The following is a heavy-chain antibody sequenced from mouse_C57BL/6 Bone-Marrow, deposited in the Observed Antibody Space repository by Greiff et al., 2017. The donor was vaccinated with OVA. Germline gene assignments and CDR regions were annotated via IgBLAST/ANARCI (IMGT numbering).Heavy chain of an antibody. D-gene: IGHD4-1*01. CDR3: ARHRDWDDIDY. CDR2: ISSGGSYT. V-gene: IGHV5-6*01. J-gene: IGHJ2*01. Sequence: EVKLVESGGDLVKPGGSLKLSCAASGFTFSSYGMSWVRQTPDKRLEWVATISSGGSYTYYPDSVKGRFTISRDNAKNTLYLQMSSLKSEDTAMYYCARHRDWDDIDYWGQGTTLTVSS. CDR1: GFTFSSYG.